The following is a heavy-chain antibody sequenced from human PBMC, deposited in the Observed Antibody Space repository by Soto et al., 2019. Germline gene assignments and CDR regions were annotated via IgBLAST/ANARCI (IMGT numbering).Heavy chain of an antibody. CDR3: ARLWFGELSRTNWFDP. CDR1: GGSFSGYY. CDR2: INHSGST. Sequence: PSETLSLTCTVSGGSFSGYYWSWIRQPPGKGLEWIGEINHSGSTNYNPSLKSRVTISVDTSKNQFSLKLSSVTAADTAVYYCARLWFGELSRTNWFDPWGQGTLVTVSS. D-gene: IGHD3-10*01. J-gene: IGHJ5*02. V-gene: IGHV4-34*01.